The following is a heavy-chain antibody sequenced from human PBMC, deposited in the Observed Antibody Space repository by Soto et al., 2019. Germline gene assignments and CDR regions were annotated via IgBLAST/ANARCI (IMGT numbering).Heavy chain of an antibody. CDR1: GFTFGDYA. CDR2: VRNILYGETT. CDR3: ARYTYTSRYSYYGMDV. V-gene: IGHV3-49*03. Sequence: TGGSLRLSCTTSGFTFGDYAMSWFRLAPGKGLEWVGIVRNILYGETTEYAASVRGRFTISRDNSKSIAYLQMNSLTSEDTAVYYCARYTYTSRYSYYGMDVWGHGTTVTVSS. J-gene: IGHJ6*02. D-gene: IGHD6-13*01.